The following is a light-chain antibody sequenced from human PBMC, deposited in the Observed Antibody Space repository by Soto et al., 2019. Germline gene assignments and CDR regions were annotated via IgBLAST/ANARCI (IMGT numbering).Light chain of an antibody. CDR2: SAS. CDR1: QDISVY. V-gene: IGKV1-27*01. Sequence: DIQMTQSPSSLSASVGDRVTITCRASQDISVYLAWYQQKPGKVPKLLIYSASTLQSRVPSRFSGSGSVTDFTLTISSLQPEDVAAYYCQKFNTAPLTFGQGTRLEIK. CDR3: QKFNTAPLT. J-gene: IGKJ5*01.